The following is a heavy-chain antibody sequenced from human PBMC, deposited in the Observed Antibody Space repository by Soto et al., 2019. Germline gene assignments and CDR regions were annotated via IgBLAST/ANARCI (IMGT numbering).Heavy chain of an antibody. Sequence: EVQLLESGGGLVQPGGSLRLCCAASGFTFSSYAMSWVRQAPGKGLEWVSAISGSGGSTYYADSVKGRFTISRDNSKNTLYLQMNSLRAEDTAVYYCAKKPTVTGGSFHIWGQCTMVTVSS. CDR1: GFTFSSYA. J-gene: IGHJ3*02. D-gene: IGHD4-17*01. CDR2: ISGSGGST. CDR3: AKKPTVTGGSFHI. V-gene: IGHV3-23*01.